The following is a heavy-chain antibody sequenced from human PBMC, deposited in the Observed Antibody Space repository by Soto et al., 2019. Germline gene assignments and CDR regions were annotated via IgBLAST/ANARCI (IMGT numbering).Heavy chain of an antibody. J-gene: IGHJ4*02. CDR2: IYYSGDT. D-gene: IGHD4-17*01. CDR3: AREPRYGVLDC. CDR1: GGSISSYY. Sequence: PSETLSLTCTVSGGSISSYYWSWIRQHPGKGLEWIGCIYYSGDTNYNPSLKSRVTISVDTSKNQFSLSLSSLTAADTAVYYCAREPRYGVLDCWGQGTLVTVSS. V-gene: IGHV4-59*01.